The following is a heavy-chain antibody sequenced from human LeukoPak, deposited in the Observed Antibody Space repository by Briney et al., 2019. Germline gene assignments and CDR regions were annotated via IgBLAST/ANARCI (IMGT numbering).Heavy chain of an antibody. CDR2: ISSSSSYI. CDR1: GFTFSSYS. D-gene: IGHD3-10*01. V-gene: IGHV3-21*01. J-gene: IGHJ4*02. Sequence: GSLRLSCAASGFTFSSYSMNWVRQAPGKGLEWVSSISSSSSYIYYADSVKGRFTISRDNAKNSLYLQMNSLRAEDTAVYYCAREGVLLWFGELSVRGGYFDYWGQGTLVTVSS. CDR3: AREGVLLWFGELSVRGGYFDY.